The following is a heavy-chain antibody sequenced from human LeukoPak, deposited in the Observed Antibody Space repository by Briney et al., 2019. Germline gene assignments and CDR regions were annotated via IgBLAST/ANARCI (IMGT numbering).Heavy chain of an antibody. CDR1: GFTFSSYW. CDR3: AKGQSGSYEHYFDY. Sequence: AGGSLRLSCAASGFTFSSYWMSWVRQAPGKGLEWVANIKQDGSEKYYVDSVKGRFTISRDNAKNSLYLQMNSLRAEDTAVYYCAKGQSGSYEHYFDYWGQGTLVTVSS. V-gene: IGHV3-7*05. CDR2: IKQDGSEK. J-gene: IGHJ4*02. D-gene: IGHD1-26*01.